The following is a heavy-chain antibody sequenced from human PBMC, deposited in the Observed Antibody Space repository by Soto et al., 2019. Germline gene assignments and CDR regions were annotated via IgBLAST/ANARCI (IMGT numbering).Heavy chain of an antibody. D-gene: IGHD5-18*01. CDR3: AKDLAAMVTYYFDY. CDR1: GFTFSSYG. V-gene: IGHV3-30*18. J-gene: IGHJ4*02. CDR2: ISYDGSKK. Sequence: QVQLVESGGGVVQPGRSLRLSCAASGFTFSSYGRHWVRQAPGKGLEWVAVISYDGSKKYYADSVKGRFTIDRDNSKYTLYLRMNSLRAEDTAVSYCAKDLAAMVTYYFDYWGQGTLVTVSS.